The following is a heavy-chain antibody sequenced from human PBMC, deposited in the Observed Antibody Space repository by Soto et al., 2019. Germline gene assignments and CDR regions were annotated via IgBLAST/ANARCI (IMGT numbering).Heavy chain of an antibody. CDR2: ISYDGSNQ. CDR1: GFTFSSFG. Sequence: QVQLVQSGGGVVQPGRSLRLSCAASGFTFSSFGMHWVRQAPGKGLEWVAIISYDGSNQYYADSVKGRFTISRDNSKNTLDLQMNSLRAEDLAVYYCAKALGELSPESYDHWGRGVLVTVSS. CDR3: AKALGELSPESYDH. V-gene: IGHV3-30*18. D-gene: IGHD3-16*02. J-gene: IGHJ4*02.